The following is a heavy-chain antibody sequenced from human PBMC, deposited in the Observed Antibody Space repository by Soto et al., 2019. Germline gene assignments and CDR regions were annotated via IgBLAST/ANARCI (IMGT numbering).Heavy chain of an antibody. Sequence: QAHLVESGGGVVQPGRSLRLSCAASGVTFTSYGMHWVRQAPGTMLEWVAVISYDGGLQHYADSVKGRFTISRDNSKNMVLLQMNSLRAEDTAVYYCVSDRGYGHASVPYSWGQGNLVSVSS. CDR1: GVTFTSYG. CDR3: VSDRGYGHASVPYS. J-gene: IGHJ4*02. CDR2: ISYDGGLQ. D-gene: IGHD5-18*01. V-gene: IGHV3-30*03.